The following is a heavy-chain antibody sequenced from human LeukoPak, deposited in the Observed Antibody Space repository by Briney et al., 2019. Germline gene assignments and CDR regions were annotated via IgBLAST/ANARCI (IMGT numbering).Heavy chain of an antibody. V-gene: IGHV3-30*18. CDR1: GFTLSGYG. CDR3: AKDVYNGGYYSHVYYYGLDV. CDR2: ISHDGSNK. J-gene: IGHJ6*02. Sequence: GSSLRVSCAASGFTLSGYGKPWVRQAPGKGLEWVAVISHDGSNKYYSDSVKGRFTISRDESKKIPYLQMNSLIEEDTAKYYCAKDVYNGGYYSHVYYYGLDVWGQGTTVTVSS. D-gene: IGHD1-26*01.